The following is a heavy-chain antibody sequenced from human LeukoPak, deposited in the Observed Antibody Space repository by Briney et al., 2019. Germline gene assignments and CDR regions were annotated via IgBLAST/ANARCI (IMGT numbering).Heavy chain of an antibody. D-gene: IGHD6-19*01. V-gene: IGHV4-39*07. J-gene: IGHJ4*02. CDR3: ARVGYSSSIDY. CDR1: GGSISSSNYY. CDR2: IFYSGRL. Sequence: SETLSLTCTVSGGSISSSNYYWGWIRQTPGKGLECIGRIFYSGRLYYNPSLKSRVPISVDTSKNQFSLKLSSVTAADTAVYYCARVGYSSSIDYWGQGTLVTVSS.